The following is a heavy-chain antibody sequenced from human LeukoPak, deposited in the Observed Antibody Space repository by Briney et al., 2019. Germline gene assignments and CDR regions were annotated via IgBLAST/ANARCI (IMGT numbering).Heavy chain of an antibody. Sequence: SVKVSCKASGGTFSSYTISWVRQAPGQGLEWMGRIIPILGIANYAQKFQGRVTITADKSTSTAYMELSSLRSEDTAVYYCARDCSGGSCYATYYYYGMDVWGQGTTVTVSS. J-gene: IGHJ6*02. V-gene: IGHV1-69*04. CDR2: IIPILGIA. CDR1: GGTFSSYT. CDR3: ARDCSGGSCYATYYYYGMDV. D-gene: IGHD2-15*01.